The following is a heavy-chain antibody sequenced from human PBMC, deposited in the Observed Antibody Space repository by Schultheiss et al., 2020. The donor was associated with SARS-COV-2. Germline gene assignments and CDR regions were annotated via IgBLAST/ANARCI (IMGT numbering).Heavy chain of an antibody. CDR1: GFTFDDYA. V-gene: IGHV3-23*01. Sequence: GGSLRLSCAASGFTFDDYAMHWVRQAPGKGLEWVSAISGSGGSTYYADSVKGRFTISRENAKNSLYLQMNSLRAGDTAVYYCARTRHGLNYYDSSGYYSYDYYMDVWGKGTTVTVSS. CDR2: ISGSGGST. D-gene: IGHD3-22*01. J-gene: IGHJ6*03. CDR3: ARTRHGLNYYDSSGYYSYDYYMDV.